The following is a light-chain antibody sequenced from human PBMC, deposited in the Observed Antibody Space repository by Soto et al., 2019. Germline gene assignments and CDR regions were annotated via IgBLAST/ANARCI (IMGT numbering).Light chain of an antibody. V-gene: IGKV4-1*01. Sequence: DIVMTQSPDSLAVSLGHSATINCKASQTIVYSSNNKNYLTWYQQKPGQPPKPLIYWASTRESGVPDRFSGSGSGTDFTLTISSLQAEDVAVYYCHQYYSTPYTFGQGTRLEI. CDR1: QTIVYSSNNKNY. CDR2: WAS. J-gene: IGKJ5*01. CDR3: HQYYSTPYT.